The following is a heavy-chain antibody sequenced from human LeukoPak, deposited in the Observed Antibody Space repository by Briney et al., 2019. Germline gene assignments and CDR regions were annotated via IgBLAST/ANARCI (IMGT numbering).Heavy chain of an antibody. V-gene: IGHV1-2*02. CDR1: GYIFTGYY. J-gene: IGHJ6*03. CDR3: ARGASSSWYSYYYYYYMDV. D-gene: IGHD6-13*01. CDR2: INPHSGGT. Sequence: ASMKVSCKASGYIFTGYYIHWVRQAPGQGLEWMGWINPHSGGTNYAQKFQGRVTMTRDTSISTAYMELSRLRSDDTAVYYCARGASSSWYSYYYYYYMDVWGKGTTVTVSS.